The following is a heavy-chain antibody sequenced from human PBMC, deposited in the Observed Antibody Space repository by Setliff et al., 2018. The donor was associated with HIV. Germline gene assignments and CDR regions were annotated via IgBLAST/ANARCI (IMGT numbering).Heavy chain of an antibody. D-gene: IGHD3-22*01. V-gene: IGHV4-39*01. Sequence: PSETLSLTCAVSGGSINTTNTYWGWIRQPPGKGLEWIGSIYYSGSTYYNPSLKSRVTISVDTSKNQFSLKLSSVTAADTAVYYCASQRTITMIVVVIPKGFDIWGQGTMVTVSS. CDR3: ASQRTITMIVVVIPKGFDI. CDR2: IYYSGST. CDR1: GGSINTTNTY. J-gene: IGHJ3*02.